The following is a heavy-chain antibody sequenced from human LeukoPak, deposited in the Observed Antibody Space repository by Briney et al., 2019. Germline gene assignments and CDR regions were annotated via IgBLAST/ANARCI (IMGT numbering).Heavy chain of an antibody. J-gene: IGHJ4*02. CDR1: GFIFTDYG. Sequence: GGSLRLSCAASGFIFTDYGFPWVRQAPGKERKWVAAIGSDATNMFYANSVKGRFFIQRDDYQNTVYLEMSSLRAEDTAVYYCAKDAHRGFDYSNSLQYWGQGSLVTVSS. CDR2: IGSDATNM. V-gene: IGHV3-33*06. CDR3: AKDAHRGFDYSNSLQY. D-gene: IGHD4-11*01.